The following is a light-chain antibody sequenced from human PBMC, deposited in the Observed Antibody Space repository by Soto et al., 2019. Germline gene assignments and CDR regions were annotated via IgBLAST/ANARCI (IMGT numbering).Light chain of an antibody. CDR1: SSNIETNT. CDR2: EVS. V-gene: IGLV2-8*01. Sequence: QSVLTQPTSASGTPGQRVTIFCSGSSSNIETNTVNWYQQHPGKAPKLMIYEVSERPSGVPDRFSGSKSSNTASLTVSGLQAEDEADYYCSSYAGSNNFVFGTGTKVTVL. CDR3: SSYAGSNNFV. J-gene: IGLJ1*01.